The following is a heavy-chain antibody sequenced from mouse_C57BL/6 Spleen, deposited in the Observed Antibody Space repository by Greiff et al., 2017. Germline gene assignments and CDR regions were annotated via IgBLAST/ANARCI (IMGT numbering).Heavy chain of an antibody. Sequence: QVQLKESGAELARPGASVKMSCKASGYTFTSYTMHWVKQRPGQGLEWIGYINPSSGYTKYNQKFKDKATLTADKSSSTAYMQLSSLTSEDSAVYYCAARWLLKGDYFDYWGQGTTLTVSS. V-gene: IGHV1-4*01. J-gene: IGHJ2*01. CDR1: GYTFTSYT. D-gene: IGHD2-3*01. CDR3: AARWLLKGDYFDY. CDR2: INPSSGYT.